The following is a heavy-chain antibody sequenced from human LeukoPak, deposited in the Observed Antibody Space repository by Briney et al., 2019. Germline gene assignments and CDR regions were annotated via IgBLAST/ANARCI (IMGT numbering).Heavy chain of an antibody. D-gene: IGHD6-6*01. CDR1: GFTFSSYG. CDR3: AKVWLVGFYYFDY. V-gene: IGHV3-30*18. CDR2: ISYDGSNK. J-gene: IGHJ4*02. Sequence: GGSLRLSCAASGFTFSSYGMHWVRQAPGKGLEWVAVISYDGSNKYYADSVKGRFTISRDNSKNTLYLQMNSLRAEDTAVYYCAKVWLVGFYYFDYWGQGTLVTVSS.